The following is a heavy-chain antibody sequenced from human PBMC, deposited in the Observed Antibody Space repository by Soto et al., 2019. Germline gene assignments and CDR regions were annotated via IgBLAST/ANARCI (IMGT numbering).Heavy chain of an antibody. J-gene: IGHJ6*03. Sequence: SETLSLTCTVSGGSISSYYWSWIRQPPGKGLEWIGYIYYSGSTNYNPSLKSRVTISVDTSKNQFSLKLSSVTAADTAVYYCARRKEKYCSSTSCYDEEGYYYMDVWGKGTTVTVSS. D-gene: IGHD2-2*01. CDR1: GGSISSYY. CDR2: IYYSGST. CDR3: ARRKEKYCSSTSCYDEEGYYYMDV. V-gene: IGHV4-59*08.